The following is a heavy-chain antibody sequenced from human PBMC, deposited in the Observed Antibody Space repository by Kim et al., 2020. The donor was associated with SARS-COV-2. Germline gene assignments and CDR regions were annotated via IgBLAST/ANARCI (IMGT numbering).Heavy chain of an antibody. CDR3: ARDPVDIVATISTYYYYGMDV. Sequence: ASVKVSCKASGYTFTSYGISWVRQAPGQGLEWMGWISAYNGNTNYAQKLQGRVTMTTDTSTSTAYMELRSLRSDDTAVYYCARDPVDIVATISTYYYYGMDVWGQGTTVTVSS. V-gene: IGHV1-18*04. J-gene: IGHJ6*02. CDR1: GYTFTSYG. D-gene: IGHD5-12*01. CDR2: ISAYNGNT.